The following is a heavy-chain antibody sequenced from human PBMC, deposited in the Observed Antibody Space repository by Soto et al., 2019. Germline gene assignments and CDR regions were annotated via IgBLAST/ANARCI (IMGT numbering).Heavy chain of an antibody. CDR2: ISAYNGNT. CDR3: ARVMWYSTQYYFDY. V-gene: IGHV1-18*01. J-gene: IGHJ4*02. CDR1: GYTFTSYG. Sequence: ASVKVSCKASGYTFTSYGISWVRQAPGQGLEWMGWISAYNGNTNYAQKLQGRVTMTADTSTSTAYMELRSLRSDDTAVYYCARVMWYSTQYYFDYWGQETLVTVSS. D-gene: IGHD6-13*01.